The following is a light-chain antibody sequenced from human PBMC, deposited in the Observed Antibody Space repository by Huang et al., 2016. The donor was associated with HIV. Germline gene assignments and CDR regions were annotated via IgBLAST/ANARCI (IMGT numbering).Light chain of an antibody. Sequence: DIQMTQSPSSLSASVGDRVTITCRASQDISNSLAWYQQKPGKAPKLLVFATSRVEGGVPSRFSGGVSGTDYTLTISSLQPEDFATYYCQQYYITPPIAFGQGTRLEIK. CDR1: QDISNS. CDR3: QQYYITPPIA. V-gene: IGKV1-NL1*01. CDR2: ATS. J-gene: IGKJ5*01.